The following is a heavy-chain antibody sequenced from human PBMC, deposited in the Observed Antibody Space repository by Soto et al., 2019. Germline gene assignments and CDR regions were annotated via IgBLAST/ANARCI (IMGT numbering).Heavy chain of an antibody. CDR3: ARQASFDY. CDR1: GFTVRSSY. CDR2: IYSDDYT. J-gene: IGHJ4*02. Sequence: GGSLRLSCAASGFTVRSSYMSWVRQVPGKGLEWVSIIYSDDYTYYAASVKGRFTISRDNAKNTLYLQMNSLRTEDTAVYYCARQASFDYWGRGTLVTVSS. V-gene: IGHV3-66*04.